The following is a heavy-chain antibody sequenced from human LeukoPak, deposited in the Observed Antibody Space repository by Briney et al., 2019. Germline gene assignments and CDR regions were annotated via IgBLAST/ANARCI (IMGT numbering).Heavy chain of an antibody. CDR3: ARVRGPYSGSSVKAIFDL. CDR2: IKQDGGET. CDR1: GMTFRSFW. Sequence: GGSLRLSCAASGMTFRSFWMTWVRQAPGKGLEWVANIKQDGGETYYVDSVKGRFTISRDNAKSLLFLQMNTLRAADTAVYYCARVRGPYSGSSVKAIFDLWGQGTMVTVSS. D-gene: IGHD1-26*01. J-gene: IGHJ3*01. V-gene: IGHV3-7*01.